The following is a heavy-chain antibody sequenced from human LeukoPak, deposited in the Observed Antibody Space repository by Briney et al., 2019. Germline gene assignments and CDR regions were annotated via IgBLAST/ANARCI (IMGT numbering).Heavy chain of an antibody. V-gene: IGHV4-59*08. D-gene: IGHD6-13*01. CDR3: ARGVAVGGTTHFDP. CDR1: GGSFDSHY. Sequence: PSETLSLTCTVSGGSFDSHYWTWIRQPPGKGLEWIAFIYHSGSAVYNPSLRSRVTMSVDRSKKQFSLNLSSVTAADTAVYYCARGVAVGGTTHFDPWGQGTLVTVSS. J-gene: IGHJ5*02. CDR2: IYHSGSA.